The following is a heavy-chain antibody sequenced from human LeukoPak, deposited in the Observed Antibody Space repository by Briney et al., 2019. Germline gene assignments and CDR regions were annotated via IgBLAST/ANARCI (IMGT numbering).Heavy chain of an antibody. J-gene: IGHJ5*02. CDR3: ARLRDWFDP. CDR2: IYYSGST. V-gene: IGHV4-39*01. CDR1: GGSISSSIYY. Sequence: SETLSLTCTVSGGSISSSIYYWGWIRQPPGKGLEWIGSIYYSGSTYYNPSLKSRVTISVDTSKNQFSLKLSSVTAADTAVYYCARLRDWFDPWGQGTLVTVSS.